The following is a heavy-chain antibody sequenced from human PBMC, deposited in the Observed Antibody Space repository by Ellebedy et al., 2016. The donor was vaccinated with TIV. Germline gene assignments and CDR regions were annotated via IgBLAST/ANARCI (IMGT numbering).Heavy chain of an antibody. Sequence: GESLKISCAASGFTFSSYAMSWVRQAPGKGLEWVSTISGSGISTYYADSVKGRFTISRDKSKNTLYLQMNSLRAEDTAVYYCAKDASFIVPTQGYFDLWGRGTLVTVSS. CDR3: AKDASFIVPTQGYFDL. D-gene: IGHD5-12*01. CDR2: ISGSGIST. V-gene: IGHV3-23*01. J-gene: IGHJ2*01. CDR1: GFTFSSYA.